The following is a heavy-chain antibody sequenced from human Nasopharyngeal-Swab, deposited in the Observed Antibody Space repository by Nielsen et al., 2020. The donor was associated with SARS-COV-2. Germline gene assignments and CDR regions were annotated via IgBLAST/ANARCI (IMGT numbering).Heavy chain of an antibody. CDR1: GFTFSSYA. CDR2: ISGSGGST. J-gene: IGHJ4*02. Sequence: GGSLRLSCAASGFTFSSYAMSWVRQAPGKGLEWVSAISGSGGSTYYADSVKGRFTISRDNAKNSLYLQMNSLRAEDTAVYYCARGHSGANYWGQGTLVTVSS. V-gene: IGHV3-23*01. CDR3: ARGHSGANY. D-gene: IGHD3-10*01.